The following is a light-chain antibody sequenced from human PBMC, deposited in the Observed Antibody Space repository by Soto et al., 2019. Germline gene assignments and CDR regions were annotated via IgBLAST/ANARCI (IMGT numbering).Light chain of an antibody. Sequence: EIVLTQSPATLSLSPGERATLSCRASQSVSRYLAWYQQKPGQAPRLLIYDASSSATGIPARFSGSGSGTDFTLTISSLEPEDFAVYYCQQRSNWPPALTFGGGTKVEIK. V-gene: IGKV3-11*01. CDR2: DAS. CDR3: QQRSNWPPALT. J-gene: IGKJ4*01. CDR1: QSVSRY.